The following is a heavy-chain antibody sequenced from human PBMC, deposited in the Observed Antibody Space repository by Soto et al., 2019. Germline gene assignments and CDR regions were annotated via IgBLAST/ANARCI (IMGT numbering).Heavy chain of an antibody. CDR3: TREGFTMVRGIIYDHYGMDV. CDR2: TYYKSKWYN. J-gene: IGHJ6*02. D-gene: IGHD3-10*01. V-gene: IGHV6-1*01. Sequence: PSTTLSLACAISGDSVSSNSATWNWIRQSPSRGLEWLGRTYYKSKWYNDYPSSVKSRIPITPATSTTPSSLQLISVTPEDTALYYCTREGFTMVRGIIYDHYGMDVWGQGTTVTVSS. CDR1: GDSVSSNSAT.